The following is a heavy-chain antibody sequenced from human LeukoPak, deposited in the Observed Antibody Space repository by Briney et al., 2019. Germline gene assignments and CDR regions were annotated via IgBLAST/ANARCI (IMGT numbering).Heavy chain of an antibody. CDR2: ISSSSSYI. J-gene: IGHJ5*02. Sequence: SGGSLRLSCAASGFTFSSYSMNWVRQAPGKGLEWVSSISSSSSYIYYADSVKGRFTISRDNAKNSLYLQMNSLRAEDTAIYYCTNPPTVTQTRFDPWGQATLVTVSS. D-gene: IGHD4-17*01. V-gene: IGHV3-21*04. CDR3: TNPPTVTQTRFDP. CDR1: GFTFSSYS.